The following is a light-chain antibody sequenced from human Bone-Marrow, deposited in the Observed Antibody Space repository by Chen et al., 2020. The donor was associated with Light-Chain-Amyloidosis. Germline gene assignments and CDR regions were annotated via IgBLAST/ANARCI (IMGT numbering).Light chain of an antibody. J-gene: IGLJ3*02. CDR3: QSYQGSSQGV. V-gene: IGLV6-57*01. Sequence: NFMLTQPHSVSESPGKTVIISCTRSSGSIATNYVQWYQQRPGSSPTTVIYEDDQRPSGVPDRFSGSIDRSSNSASLTLSGLKTEDAADYYCQSYQGSSQGVFGGGTKLTVL. CDR1: SGSIATNY. CDR2: EDD.